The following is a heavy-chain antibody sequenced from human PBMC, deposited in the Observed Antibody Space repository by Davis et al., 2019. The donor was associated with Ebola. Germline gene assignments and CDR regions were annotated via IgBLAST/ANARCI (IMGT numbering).Heavy chain of an antibody. J-gene: IGHJ4*02. V-gene: IGHV3-74*01. CDR2: INPDGSFT. CDR1: GFTFSSYW. Sequence: PGGSLRLSYAASGFTFSSYWMHWVRQAPGKGLVWASRINPDGSFTDYADSVKGRFSISRDSTSNTVSLQMNSLRAEDTALYYCARSSYQPDWWGQGTLVTVSS. CDR3: ARSSYQPDW. D-gene: IGHD2-2*01.